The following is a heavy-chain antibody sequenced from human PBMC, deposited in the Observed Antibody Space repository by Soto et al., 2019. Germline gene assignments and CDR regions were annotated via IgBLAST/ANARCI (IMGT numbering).Heavy chain of an antibody. CDR3: ARERGNRGTYDY. J-gene: IGHJ4*02. D-gene: IGHD7-27*01. V-gene: IGHV1-3*01. CDR1: GYSFTRFA. Sequence: ASVKVACKASGYSFTRFAIHWVRQAPGQGLEWMGWINAGAGGTKYSQSFQGRVTITRDTSATTAYMDLYSLTSEDTAMYFCARERGNRGTYDYWGQGTLVTVSS. CDR2: INAGAGGT.